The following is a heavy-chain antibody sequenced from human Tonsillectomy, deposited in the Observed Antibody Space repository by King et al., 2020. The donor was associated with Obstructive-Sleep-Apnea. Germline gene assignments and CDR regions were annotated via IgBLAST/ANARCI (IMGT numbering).Heavy chain of an antibody. CDR2: INWNSGNI. D-gene: IGHD2-15*01. CDR1: GFSCDDYA. V-gene: IGHV3-9*01. CDR3: VKAMGGVVPDAFDI. Sequence: VQLVESGGGLVQPGRSLRLSCAASGFSCDDYAMHWVRQAPGRGLEWVSSINWNSGNIDYADSVKGRFTISRDNAKNSLYLQMNSLRAEDTALYYCVKAMGGVVPDAFDIWGQGTMVTVSS. J-gene: IGHJ3*02.